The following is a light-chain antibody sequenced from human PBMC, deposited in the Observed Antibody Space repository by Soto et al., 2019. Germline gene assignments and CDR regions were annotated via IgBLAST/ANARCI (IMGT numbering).Light chain of an antibody. J-gene: IGLJ1*01. CDR2: EVS. V-gene: IGLV2-8*01. CDR1: SSDVGGYNY. CDR3: SSYGGSNNLYV. Sequence: QSVLTQPPSASGSPGQSVTISCTGTSSDVGGYNYVSWYQQYPGKAPKLMIYEVSKRPSGVPDRFSGSKSGNTASLTVSGLQAEDEADYYCSSYGGSNNLYVFGTGTKLTVL.